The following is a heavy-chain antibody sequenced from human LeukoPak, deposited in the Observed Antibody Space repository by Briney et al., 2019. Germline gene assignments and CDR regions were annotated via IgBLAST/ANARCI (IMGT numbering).Heavy chain of an antibody. CDR1: GFTFSSYS. Sequence: GGSLRLSCAASGFTFSSYSMNWVRQAPGKGLEWVSSISSSSSTIYYADSVKGRFTISRDNAKNSLYLQMNSLRAEDTAVYFCARRRIAAAGTGFDYWGQGTLVTVSS. V-gene: IGHV3-48*01. D-gene: IGHD6-13*01. CDR3: ARRRIAAAGTGFDY. J-gene: IGHJ4*02. CDR2: ISSSSSTI.